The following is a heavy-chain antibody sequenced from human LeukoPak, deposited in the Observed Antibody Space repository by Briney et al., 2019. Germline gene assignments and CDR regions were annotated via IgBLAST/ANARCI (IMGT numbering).Heavy chain of an antibody. V-gene: IGHV4-59*08. CDR2: IYYNGST. Sequence: PSETLSLTCTVSAGSISGFHWSWIRQPPGKGLEWIGYIYYNGSTNYNPSLKSRVTISVDTSKNQFSLKLNSVTAADTAVYYCAGPGYSCGWTPDYWGQGTLVTVSS. CDR1: AGSISGFH. CDR3: AGPGYSCGWTPDY. J-gene: IGHJ4*02. D-gene: IGHD6-19*01.